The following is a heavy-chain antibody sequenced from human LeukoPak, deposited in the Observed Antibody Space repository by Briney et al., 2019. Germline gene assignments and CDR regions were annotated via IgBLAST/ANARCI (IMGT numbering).Heavy chain of an antibody. Sequence: SETLSLSCTVSGGSISSYYWSWIRQPPGKGLERIGYIYYSGSTNYNPSLKSRVTISVDTSKNQFSLKLSSVTAADTAVYSCASAPYYYYMDVWGKGTTVTISS. CDR1: GGSISSYY. V-gene: IGHV4-59*01. J-gene: IGHJ6*03. CDR3: ASAPYYYYMDV. CDR2: IYYSGST.